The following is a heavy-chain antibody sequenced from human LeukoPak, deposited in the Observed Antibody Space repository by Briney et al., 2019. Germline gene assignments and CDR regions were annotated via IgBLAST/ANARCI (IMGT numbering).Heavy chain of an antibody. D-gene: IGHD6-6*01. CDR2: IYYTGST. Sequence: PSETLSLTCTVSGGSISSYYWSWIRQPPGKGLEWVGYIYYTGSTNYNPSLTSRVNISVDTSKNQFSLNLTSVTAADTAMYYCARWGSIAVARFDYWGQGTLVTVSS. J-gene: IGHJ4*02. CDR3: ARWGSIAVARFDY. V-gene: IGHV4-59*01. CDR1: GGSISSYY.